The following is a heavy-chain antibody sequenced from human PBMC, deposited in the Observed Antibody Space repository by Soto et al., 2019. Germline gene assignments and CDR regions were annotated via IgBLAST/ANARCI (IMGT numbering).Heavy chain of an antibody. V-gene: IGHV4-39*01. Sequence: QLQLQESGPGLVKPSETLSLTCTVSGGSISSSSYYWGWIRQPPGKGLEWIGSIYYSGSTYYNPPLKSRVTIAVDTSKNQFSLKLSSVTAADTAVYYCASPKIAFYNGFDPWGQGTLVTVSS. J-gene: IGHJ5*02. CDR1: GGSISSSSYY. CDR2: IYYSGST. CDR3: ASPKIAFYNGFDP. D-gene: IGHD3-3*02.